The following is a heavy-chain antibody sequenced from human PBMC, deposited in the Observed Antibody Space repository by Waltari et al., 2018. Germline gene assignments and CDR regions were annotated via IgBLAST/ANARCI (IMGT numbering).Heavy chain of an antibody. V-gene: IGHV1-18*01. CDR3: AREVSPSYDFWSGYYAGRSVYNWFDP. J-gene: IGHJ5*02. CDR1: GYTFTTYG. Sequence: QVQLVQSGPEVKKPGASVKVSCKTSGYTFTTYGISWVRQAPGQGLEWMGWINTYNDNTNYAQKLQGRVTMTTDTSTNPVYMGLRSLRSDDTAVYFCAREVSPSYDFWSGYYAGRSVYNWFDPWGQGTLVSVSS. CDR2: INTYNDNT. D-gene: IGHD3-3*01.